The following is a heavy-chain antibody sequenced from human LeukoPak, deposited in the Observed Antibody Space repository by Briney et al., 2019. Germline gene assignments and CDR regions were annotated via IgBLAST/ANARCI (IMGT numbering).Heavy chain of an antibody. D-gene: IGHD3-16*02. J-gene: IGHJ4*02. CDR1: GYTFTGYY. CDR2: INPNSGGT. V-gene: IGHV1-2*02. Sequence: GASVKVSCKASGYTFTGYYMHWVRQAPGQGLEWMGWINPNSGGTNYAQKFQGRVTMTRDTSISTAYMELSRLRSDGTAVYYCARTAAGGGFVVDYWGQGTLVTVSS. CDR3: ARTAAGGGFVVDY.